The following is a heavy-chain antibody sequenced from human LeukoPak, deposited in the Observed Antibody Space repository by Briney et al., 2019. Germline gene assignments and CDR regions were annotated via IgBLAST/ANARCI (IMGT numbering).Heavy chain of an antibody. Sequence: ASVKVSCKVSGYTLTELSMHWVRQAPGKGIEWMGGFDPEDGETIYAQKFQGRVTMTEDTSTDTAYMELSSLRSEDTAVYYCATGYRMYYYDSSGTEYFQHWGQGTLVTVSS. J-gene: IGHJ1*01. CDR1: GYTLTELS. V-gene: IGHV1-24*01. CDR3: ATGYRMYYYDSSGTEYFQH. D-gene: IGHD3-22*01. CDR2: FDPEDGET.